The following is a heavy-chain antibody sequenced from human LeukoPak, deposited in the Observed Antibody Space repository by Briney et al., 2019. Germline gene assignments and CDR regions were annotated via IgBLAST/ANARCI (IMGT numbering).Heavy chain of an antibody. CDR2: ISSDGNDK. J-gene: IGHJ4*02. V-gene: IGHV3-30*03. D-gene: IGHD5-12*01. Sequence: GGSLRLSCAASGVTFSSYGMHWVRQAPGKGLEWVALISSDGNDKLYGDSVKGRFTISRDDSKSTVYPQMNSLRAEDTAVYYCTTKVIRGNSGDDYDDWGQGTLVTVSS. CDR3: TTKVIRGNSGDDYDD. CDR1: GVTFSSYG.